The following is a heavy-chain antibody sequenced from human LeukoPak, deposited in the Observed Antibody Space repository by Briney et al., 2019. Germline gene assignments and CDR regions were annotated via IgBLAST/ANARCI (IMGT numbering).Heavy chain of an antibody. CDR3: ARGRNNHYYRYYGMDV. CDR1: GGSFSGYC. Sequence: SETLSLTCAVYGGSFSGYCWSWIRQPPGKGLERIGEINHSGSTNYSPSLKSRVTISVDTSKNQFSLKLSSVTAADTAVYYCARGRNNHYYRYYGMDVWGQGTAVTVSS. CDR2: INHSGST. J-gene: IGHJ6*02. V-gene: IGHV4-34*01. D-gene: IGHD1-14*01.